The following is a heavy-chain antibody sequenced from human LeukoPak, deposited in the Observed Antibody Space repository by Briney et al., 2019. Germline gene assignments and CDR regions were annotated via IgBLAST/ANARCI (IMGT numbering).Heavy chain of an antibody. Sequence: GGSLRLSCAASGFPFSRYWMSWVRQAPGKGLEWVANIKPDGSEKHYVDSVKSRFTFSRDNAKNSLYLQMNGLRAEDMAVYYCARLAAGSDYFDYWGQGTLVTVSS. D-gene: IGHD6-13*01. J-gene: IGHJ4*02. CDR3: ARLAAGSDYFDY. CDR2: IKPDGSEK. V-gene: IGHV3-7*04. CDR1: GFPFSRYW.